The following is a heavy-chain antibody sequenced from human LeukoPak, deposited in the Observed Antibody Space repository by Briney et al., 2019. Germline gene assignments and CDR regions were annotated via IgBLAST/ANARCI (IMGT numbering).Heavy chain of an antibody. CDR3: ARVLESFVYFDY. J-gene: IGHJ4*02. Sequence: ASVKVSCKASGYTFTGYYMHWVRQAPGQGLEWMGIINPSGGSTSYAQKFQGRVTMTRDMSTSTVYMELSSLRSEDTAVYYCARVLESFVYFDYWGQGTLVTVSS. V-gene: IGHV1-46*01. CDR2: INPSGGST. CDR1: GYTFTGYY. D-gene: IGHD3-3*02.